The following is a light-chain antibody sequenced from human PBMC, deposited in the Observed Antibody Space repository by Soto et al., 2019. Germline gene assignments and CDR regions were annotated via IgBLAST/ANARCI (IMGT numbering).Light chain of an antibody. CDR1: SSDVGGYNY. CDR2: EVT. V-gene: IGLV2-14*01. CDR3: GSYTVDSTWV. Sequence: QSALTQPASVSGSPGQSITISCTGTSSDVGGYNYVSWYQQYPGKAPKLIISEVTNRPSGVSNRFSGSKSGNTASLTISGLQAEDEADYYCGSYTVDSTWVFGGGTKLTVL. J-gene: IGLJ3*02.